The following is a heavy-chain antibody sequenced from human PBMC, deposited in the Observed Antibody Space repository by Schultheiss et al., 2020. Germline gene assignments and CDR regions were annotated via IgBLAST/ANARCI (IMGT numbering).Heavy chain of an antibody. J-gene: IGHJ5*02. CDR3: ARDRYRLGP. V-gene: IGHV4-34*01. Sequence: SETLSLTCAVYGGSFSGYYWSWIRQPPGKGLEWIGEINHSGSTHYNPSLKSRFTISVDTSKNQFSLKLSSVTAADTAVYYCARDRYRLGPWGEGTLVTV. CDR2: INHSGST. D-gene: IGHD1-1*01. CDR1: GGSFSGYY.